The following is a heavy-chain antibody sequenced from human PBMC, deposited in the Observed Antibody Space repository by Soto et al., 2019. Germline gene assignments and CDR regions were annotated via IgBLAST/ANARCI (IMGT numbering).Heavy chain of an antibody. CDR1: GGSISSGGYS. J-gene: IGHJ4*02. CDR3: ARGVRGYDFWSGPGRFDY. CDR2: IYHSGST. V-gene: IGHV4-30-2*01. D-gene: IGHD3-3*01. Sequence: SETLSLTCAVSGGSISSGGYSWSWIRQPPGKGLEWIGYIYHSGSTYYNPSLKSRVTISVDRSKNQFSLKLSSVTAADTAVYYCARGVRGYDFWSGPGRFDYWGQGTLVTVSS.